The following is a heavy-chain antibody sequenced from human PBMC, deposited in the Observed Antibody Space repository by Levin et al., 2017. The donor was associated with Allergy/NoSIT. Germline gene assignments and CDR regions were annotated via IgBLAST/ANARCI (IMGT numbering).Heavy chain of an antibody. V-gene: IGHV4-39*01. CDR2: IYYSGST. CDR1: GGSISSSSYY. J-gene: IGHJ4*02. CDR3: ARRRGSGSYYFDY. Sequence: PGGSLRLSCTVSGGSISSSSYYWGWIRQPPGKGLEWIGSIYYSGSTYYNTSLKSRVIISVDTSKNQFSLNLSSVTAADTAVYYCARRRGSGSYYFDYWGQGTLVTVSS. D-gene: IGHD3-10*01.